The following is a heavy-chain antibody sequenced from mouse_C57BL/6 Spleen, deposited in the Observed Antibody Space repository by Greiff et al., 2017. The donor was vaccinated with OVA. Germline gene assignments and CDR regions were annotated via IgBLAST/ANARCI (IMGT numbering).Heavy chain of an antibody. CDR1: GFTFSDYG. Sequence: EVMLVESGGGLVQPGGSLKLSCAASGFTFSDYGMAWVRQAPRKGPEWVAFISNLAYSIYYADTVTGRFTISRENAKNTLYLEMSSLRSEDTAMYYCARVVATSYWYFDVWGTGTTVTVSS. CDR3: ARVVATSYWYFDV. D-gene: IGHD1-1*01. CDR2: ISNLAYSI. V-gene: IGHV5-15*04. J-gene: IGHJ1*03.